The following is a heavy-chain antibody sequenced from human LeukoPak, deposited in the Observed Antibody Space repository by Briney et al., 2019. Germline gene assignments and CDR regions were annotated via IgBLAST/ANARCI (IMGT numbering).Heavy chain of an antibody. CDR3: SSPLDYYYYGMDV. CDR1: GFTFSDYY. D-gene: IGHD6-13*01. J-gene: IGHJ6*02. CDR2: ISSSGSTI. Sequence: GGSLRLSCAASGFTFSDYYMSWIRQAPGKGLEWVSYISSSGSTIYYADSVKGRFTISRDNAKNSLYLQMNSLRAEDTAVYYCSSPLDYYYYGMDVWGQGTTVTVSS. V-gene: IGHV3-11*01.